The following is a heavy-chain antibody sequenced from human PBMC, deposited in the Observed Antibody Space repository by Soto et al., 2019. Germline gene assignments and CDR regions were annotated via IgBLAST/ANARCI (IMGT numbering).Heavy chain of an antibody. V-gene: IGHV3-30-3*01. D-gene: IGHD5-12*01. Sequence: QVQLVESGGGVVQPGRSLRLSCAASGFTFSSYAMHSVRQAPGKGLEWVAVISYDGSNKYYADSVKGRFTISRDNSKNTLYLQMNSLRAEDTAVYYCARGGESYGGYVYYFDYWGQGTLVTVSS. CDR1: GFTFSSYA. CDR2: ISYDGSNK. CDR3: ARGGESYGGYVYYFDY. J-gene: IGHJ4*02.